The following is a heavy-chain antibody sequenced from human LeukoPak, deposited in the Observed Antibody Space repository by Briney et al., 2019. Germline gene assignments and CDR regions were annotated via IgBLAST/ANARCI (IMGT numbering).Heavy chain of an antibody. CDR1: GYTFTGYY. J-gene: IGHJ3*02. V-gene: IGHV1-2*02. CDR3: ARGGDIVVVVAATTAIDAFDI. CDR2: INPNSGGT. D-gene: IGHD2-15*01. Sequence: ASVKVSCKASGYTFTGYYIHWVRQAPGQGLEWMGWINPNSGGTNYAQKLQGRVTMTTDTSTSTAYMELRSLRSDDTAVYYCARGGDIVVVVAATTAIDAFDIWGQGTMVTVSS.